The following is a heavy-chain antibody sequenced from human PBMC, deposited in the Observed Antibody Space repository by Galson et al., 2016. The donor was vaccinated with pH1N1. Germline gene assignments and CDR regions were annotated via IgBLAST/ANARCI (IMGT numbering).Heavy chain of an antibody. V-gene: IGHV2-5*02. CDR3: AHSPYGDYTLHFDP. CDR2: IYWDDDK. D-gene: IGHD4-17*01. Sequence: PALVKPTQTLTLTCTVSGFSLSTSGVGVGLIRQPPGKALEWLAVIYWDDDKRYIPSLKSRLTITKDTSKNQVVLTMTNMNPVDTATYYCAHSPYGDYTLHFDPWGQGTLVTVSS. J-gene: IGHJ5*02. CDR1: GFSLSTSGVG.